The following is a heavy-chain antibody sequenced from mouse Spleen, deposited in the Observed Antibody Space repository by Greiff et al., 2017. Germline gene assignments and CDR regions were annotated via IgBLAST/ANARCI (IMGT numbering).Heavy chain of an antibody. CDR1: GYAFSSSW. V-gene: IGHV1-82*01. CDR2: IYPGDGDT. J-gene: IGHJ2*01. Sequence: QVQQQSGPELVKPGASVKISCKASGYAFSSSWMNWVKQRPGKGLEWIGRIYPGDGDTNYNGKFKGKATLTADKSSSTAYMQLSSLTSEDSAVYFCARGPRYFDYWGQGTTLTVSS. CDR3: ARGPRYFDY.